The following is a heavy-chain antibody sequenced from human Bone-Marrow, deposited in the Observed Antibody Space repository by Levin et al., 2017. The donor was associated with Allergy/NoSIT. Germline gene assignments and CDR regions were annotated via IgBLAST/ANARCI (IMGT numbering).Heavy chain of an antibody. CDR3: ARDKKAAAGQYGIDY. V-gene: IGHV1-18*01. CDR2: ISAYNGNT. Sequence: GESLKISCKASGYTFTSYGISWVRQAPGQGLEWMGWISAYNGNTNYAQKLQGRVTMTTDTSTSTAYMELRSLRSDDTAVYYCARDKKAAAGQYGIDYWGQGTLVTVSS. D-gene: IGHD6-13*01. J-gene: IGHJ4*02. CDR1: GYTFTSYG.